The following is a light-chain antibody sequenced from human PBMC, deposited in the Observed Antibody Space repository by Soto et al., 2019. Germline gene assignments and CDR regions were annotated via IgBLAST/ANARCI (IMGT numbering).Light chain of an antibody. V-gene: IGLV4-60*02. CDR3: ETWDSNTHTV. J-gene: IGLJ3*02. CDR1: SGHSSYI. Sequence: QSVLTQSSSASASLGSSVKLTCTLSSGHSSYIIAWHQQQPGKAPRYLMKLEGSGSYNKGSGVPDRFSGSSSGADRYLTISTLHFEDEADYYCETWDSNTHTVFGGGTKLTVL. CDR2: LEGSGSY.